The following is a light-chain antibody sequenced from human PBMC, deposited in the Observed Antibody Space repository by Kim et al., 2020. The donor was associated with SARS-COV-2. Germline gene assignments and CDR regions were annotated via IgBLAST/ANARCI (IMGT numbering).Light chain of an antibody. CDR1: QGISSW. Sequence: ASVGDRFTITCRASQGISSWLDWYQQKPGKAPKLLIYAASSLQSGVPSRFSGSGSGTDFTLTISSLQPEDFATYYCQQANSFPLTFGGGTKVDIK. V-gene: IGKV1-12*01. CDR3: QQANSFPLT. CDR2: AAS. J-gene: IGKJ4*01.